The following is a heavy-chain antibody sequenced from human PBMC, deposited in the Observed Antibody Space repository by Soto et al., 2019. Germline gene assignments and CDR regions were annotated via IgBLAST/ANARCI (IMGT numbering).Heavy chain of an antibody. Sequence: GASVKVSCKASGGTFNSYAISWVRQAPGQGLEWMGGIIPIFGTANYAQKFQGRVTITADESTSTAYMELSSLRSEDTAVYYCARPTGGYSYGTNYYYGMDVWGQGTTVTVSS. CDR1: GGTFNSYA. J-gene: IGHJ6*02. CDR2: IIPIFGTA. D-gene: IGHD5-18*01. CDR3: ARPTGGYSYGTNYYYGMDV. V-gene: IGHV1-69*13.